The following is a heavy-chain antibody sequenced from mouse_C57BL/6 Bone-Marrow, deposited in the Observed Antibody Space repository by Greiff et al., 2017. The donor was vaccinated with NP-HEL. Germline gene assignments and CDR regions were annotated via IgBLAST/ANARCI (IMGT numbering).Heavy chain of an antibody. Sequence: EVKLEESGGGLVQPGGSMKLSCVASGFTFSNYWMNWVRQSPEKGLEWVAQIRLKSDNYATHYAESVKGRFTISRDDSKSSVYLQMNNLRAEDTGIYYCTEWYYSNPWYFDVWGTGTTVTVSS. J-gene: IGHJ1*03. CDR2: IRLKSDNYAT. D-gene: IGHD2-5*01. CDR3: TEWYYSNPWYFDV. V-gene: IGHV6-3*01. CDR1: GFTFSNYW.